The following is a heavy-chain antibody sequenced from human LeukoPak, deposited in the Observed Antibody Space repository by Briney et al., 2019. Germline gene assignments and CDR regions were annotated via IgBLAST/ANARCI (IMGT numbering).Heavy chain of an antibody. Sequence: GGSLRLSCAASRFTVSSNYMSWVRQAPGKGLEWVSVIYSGGSTYYADSVKGRFTISRDNSKNTPYLQMNSLRAEDTAVYYCARELGSGSFDYWGQGTLITVSS. D-gene: IGHD6-19*01. CDR2: IYSGGST. CDR3: ARELGSGSFDY. V-gene: IGHV3-53*01. CDR1: RFTVSSNY. J-gene: IGHJ4*02.